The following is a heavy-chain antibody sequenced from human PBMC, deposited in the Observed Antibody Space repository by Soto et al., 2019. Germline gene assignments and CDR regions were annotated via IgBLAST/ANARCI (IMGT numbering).Heavy chain of an antibody. J-gene: IGHJ6*03. CDR3: ARAGEYSGYDFYYYYYMDV. CDR1: GYTVTSYG. CDR2: ISAYNGNT. V-gene: IGHV1-18*01. Sequence: SVKVSCKASGYTVTSYGITLVREAAGKGHEWMGWISAYNGNTNYAQKLQGRVTMTTDTSTSTAYMELRSLRSDDTAVYYCARAGEYSGYDFYYYYYMDVWGKGTTVTVSS. D-gene: IGHD5-12*01.